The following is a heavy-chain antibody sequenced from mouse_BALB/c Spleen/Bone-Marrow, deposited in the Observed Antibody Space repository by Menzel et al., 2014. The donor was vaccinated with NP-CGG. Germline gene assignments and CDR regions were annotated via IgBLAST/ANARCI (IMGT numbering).Heavy chain of an antibody. D-gene: IGHD1-1*01. CDR3: ARFYYYGSSYFDV. J-gene: IGHJ1*01. CDR1: GFTFSDYY. CDR2: ISDGGSYT. Sequence: EVHLVESGGGLVKPGGSLKLSCAASGFTFSDYYMYRVRQTPEKRLEWVATISDGGSYTYYPDSVKGRFTISRDNAKNNLYLQMSSLKSEDTAMYYCARFYYYGSSYFDVWGAGTTVTVSS. V-gene: IGHV5-4*02.